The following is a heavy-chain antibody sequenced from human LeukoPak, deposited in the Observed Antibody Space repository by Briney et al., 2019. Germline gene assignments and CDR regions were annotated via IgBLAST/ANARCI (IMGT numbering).Heavy chain of an antibody. CDR1: GGSFSGYY. CDR3: ASSCSSCLWFDP. CDR2: INHSGST. D-gene: IGHD2-15*01. Sequence: PSETLSLTCAVYGGSFSGYYWSWIRQPPGKGLEWIGEINHSGSTNYNPSLKSRVTISVDTSKNQFSLKLSSVTAADTAVYYCASSCSSCLWFDPWGQGTLVTVS. V-gene: IGHV4-34*01. J-gene: IGHJ5*02.